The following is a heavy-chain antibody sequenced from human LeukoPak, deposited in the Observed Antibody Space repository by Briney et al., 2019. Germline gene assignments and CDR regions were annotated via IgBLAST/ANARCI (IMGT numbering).Heavy chain of an antibody. CDR3: AKLAPYGDYGFDP. J-gene: IGHJ5*02. V-gene: IGHV4-59*11. D-gene: IGHD4-17*01. CDR2: IKYSETT. Sequence: PETLSLPRTHSRGSLRRHYRTWIRPPPRKGLEWLGWIKYSETTNYNPSVKSRVTISVDTSKNQVSLRLTSVTAADTAVYYCAKLAPYGDYGFDPWGQGTLVTVST. CDR1: RGSLRRHY.